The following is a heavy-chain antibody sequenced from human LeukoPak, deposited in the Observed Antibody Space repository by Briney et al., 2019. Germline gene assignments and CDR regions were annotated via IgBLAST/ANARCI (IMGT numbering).Heavy chain of an antibody. CDR1: GYTFTSYY. V-gene: IGHV1-46*01. CDR2: INPSGGST. CDR3: ARDLLLWFGEPTGIDY. Sequence: ASVTVSCKASGYTFTSYYMHWVRQAPGQGLEWMGIINPSGGSTSYAQKFQGRVTMTRDTSTSTVYMELSSLRSEDTAVYYCARDLLLWFGEPTGIDYWGQGTLVTVSS. J-gene: IGHJ4*02. D-gene: IGHD3-10*01.